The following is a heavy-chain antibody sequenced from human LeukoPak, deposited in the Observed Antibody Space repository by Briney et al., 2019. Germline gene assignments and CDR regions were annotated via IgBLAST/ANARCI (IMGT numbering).Heavy chain of an antibody. CDR1: GFTVSSNY. Sequence: QPGGSLRLSCAASGFTVSSNYMSWVRQAPGKGLEWVSVIYSGGSTYYADSVKGRFTISRHNSKNTLYLQMNSLRAEDTAVYYCAKSRTTVVTLDAFDIWGQGTMVTVSS. D-gene: IGHD4-23*01. CDR3: AKSRTTVVTLDAFDI. J-gene: IGHJ3*02. V-gene: IGHV3-53*04. CDR2: IYSGGST.